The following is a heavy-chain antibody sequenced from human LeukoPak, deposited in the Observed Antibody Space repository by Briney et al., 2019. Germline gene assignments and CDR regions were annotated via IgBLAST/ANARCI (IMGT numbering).Heavy chain of an antibody. CDR3: ARASGYYLPYFDY. CDR1: GGTFSSYA. D-gene: IGHD3-22*01. J-gene: IGHJ4*02. Sequence: ASVKVSCKASGGTFSSYAISWVRQAPGQGLEWMGWISAYNGNTNYAQKLQGRVTMTTDTSTSTAHMELRSLRSDDTAVYYCARASGYYLPYFDYWGQGTLVTVSS. CDR2: ISAYNGNT. V-gene: IGHV1-18*01.